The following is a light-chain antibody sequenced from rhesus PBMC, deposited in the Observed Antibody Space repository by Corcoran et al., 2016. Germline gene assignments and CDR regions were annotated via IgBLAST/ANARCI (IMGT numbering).Light chain of an antibody. CDR2: AAS. V-gene: IGKV1-28*03. CDR3: LQHNSYPPT. CDR1: QGISSY. Sequence: DIQMTQSPSSLSASVGDTVTITCRASQGISSYLNWFQQKPGKAPKLLIYAASSLESGVPSRFNGSGSGTVFTLTISSLQPEDCAADYCLQHNSYPPTFGQGTKVEIK. J-gene: IGKJ1*01.